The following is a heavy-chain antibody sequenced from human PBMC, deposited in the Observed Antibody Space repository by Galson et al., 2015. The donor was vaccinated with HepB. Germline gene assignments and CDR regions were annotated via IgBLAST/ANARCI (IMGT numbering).Heavy chain of an antibody. Sequence: SLRLSCAASGFTFSTHSINWVRQAPGKGLEWVSSISGSGSYKFYGDSVEGRFTVSKDNAKNSLFLQMNSLRAGDTAIYYCARVSLGASRSWYYFDYWGLGALVIV. CDR2: ISGSGSYK. CDR1: GFTFSTHS. J-gene: IGHJ4*02. CDR3: ARVSLGASRSWYYFDY. D-gene: IGHD6-13*01. V-gene: IGHV3-21*01.